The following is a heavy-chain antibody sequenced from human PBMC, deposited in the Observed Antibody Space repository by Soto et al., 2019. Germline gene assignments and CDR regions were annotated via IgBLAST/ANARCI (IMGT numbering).Heavy chain of an antibody. Sequence: EVQLVESGGGLVKPGRSLRLSCAASGFTFADYAMHWVRQAPGKGLEWVSGISGNSGSIGYAESVKGRFTISRDNAKNSLYLQMNSLRAENTTFYYCAKDMGYDILTGYYIGSGDLDYYMDGWGKGTTVTVSS. D-gene: IGHD3-9*01. J-gene: IGHJ6*03. CDR1: GFTFADYA. V-gene: IGHV3-9*01. CDR3: AKDMGYDILTGYYIGSGDLDYYMDG. CDR2: ISGNSGSI.